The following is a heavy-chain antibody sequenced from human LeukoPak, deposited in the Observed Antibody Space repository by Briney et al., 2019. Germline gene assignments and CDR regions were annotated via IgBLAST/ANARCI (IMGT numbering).Heavy chain of an antibody. J-gene: IGHJ4*02. Sequence: ASVKVSCKASGYTFTGYYMHWVRQAPGQGLEWMGWINPNSGGTNYALKFQGRVTMTRDTSISTAYMELSRLRSDDTAVYYCARAMEDIVVVVAAADYWGQGTLVTVSS. CDR3: ARAMEDIVVVVAAADY. D-gene: IGHD2-15*01. CDR1: GYTFTGYY. CDR2: INPNSGGT. V-gene: IGHV1-2*02.